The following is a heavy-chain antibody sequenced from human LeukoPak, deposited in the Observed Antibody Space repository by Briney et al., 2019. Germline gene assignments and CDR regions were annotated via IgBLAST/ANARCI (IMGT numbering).Heavy chain of an antibody. CDR3: ARRVDSDDWFDP. CDR2: IYHSGTT. V-gene: IGHV4-39*01. CDR1: GGSISSSSYY. D-gene: IGHD3-9*01. Sequence: SETLSLTCTVSGGSISSSSYYWGWIRQPPGKGLEWIVTIYHSGTTYYNPSLKSRVTISVDTSKNQFSLKLSSVTAADTAVYYCARRVDSDDWFDPWGQGTLVTVSS. J-gene: IGHJ5*02.